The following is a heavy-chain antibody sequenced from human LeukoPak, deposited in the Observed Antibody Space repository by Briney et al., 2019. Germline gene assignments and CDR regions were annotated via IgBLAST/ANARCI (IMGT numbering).Heavy chain of an antibody. CDR1: GGSISSSNW. D-gene: IGHD3-10*01. Sequence: SETLSLTCAVSGGSISSSNWWSWVRQPPGKGLEWIGEIYHSGSTNYNPSLKSRVTISVDTSKNQFSLKLSSVTAADAAVYYCARGRSSMVRGYYYYYMDVWGKGTTVTISS. CDR3: ARGRSSMVRGYYYYYMDV. V-gene: IGHV4-4*02. J-gene: IGHJ6*03. CDR2: IYHSGST.